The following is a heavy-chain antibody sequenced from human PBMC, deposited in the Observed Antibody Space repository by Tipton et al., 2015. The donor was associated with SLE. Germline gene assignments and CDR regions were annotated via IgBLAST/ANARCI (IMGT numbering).Heavy chain of an antibody. CDR1: GGSISSDH. J-gene: IGHJ4*02. D-gene: IGHD2-8*01. Sequence: TLSLTCSVFGGSISSDHWIWIRQPPGKGLEWIGYISDRGITSYNPSLKSRVSISTDISLGLSSVTAADTAVYYCARLRIYRGRTNSDYFDRWGQGTPVTVSS. CDR3: ARLRIYRGRTNSDYFDR. V-gene: IGHV4-59*08. CDR2: ISDRGIT.